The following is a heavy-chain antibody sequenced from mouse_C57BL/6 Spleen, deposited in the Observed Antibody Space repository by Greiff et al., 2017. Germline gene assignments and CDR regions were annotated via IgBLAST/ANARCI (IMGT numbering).Heavy chain of an antibody. CDR3: ASYGAFFAY. Sequence: VQLQQSGAELMKPGASVKLSCKATGYTFTGYWLEWVKQMPGHGLECIGEILPGSGSTNYNAKFKSKATFTAYTSSNTAHMQLSSLTTKDSAICYCASYGAFFAYWGQGTLVTVSA. J-gene: IGHJ3*01. V-gene: IGHV1-9*01. D-gene: IGHD1-1*01. CDR1: GYTFTGYW. CDR2: ILPGSGST.